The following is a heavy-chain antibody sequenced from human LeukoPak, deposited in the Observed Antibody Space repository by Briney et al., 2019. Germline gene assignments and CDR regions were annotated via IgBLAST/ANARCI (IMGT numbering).Heavy chain of an antibody. V-gene: IGHV4-30-4*08. J-gene: IGHJ3*02. CDR3: ARDPTYDFWSGYYPAGAFDI. Sequence: SQTLSLTCTVSGGSLSSGDYYWSWIRQPPGKGLEWIGYIYYSGSTYYNPSLKSRVTISVDTSKNQFSLKLSSVTAADTAVYYCARDPTYDFWSGYYPAGAFDIWGQGTMVTVSS. CDR2: IYYSGST. CDR1: GGSLSSGDYY. D-gene: IGHD3-3*01.